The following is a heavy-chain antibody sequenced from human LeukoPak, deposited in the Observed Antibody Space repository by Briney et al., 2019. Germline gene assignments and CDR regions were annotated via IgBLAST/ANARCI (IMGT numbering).Heavy chain of an antibody. V-gene: IGHV4-59*01. CDR1: GGSISSYY. D-gene: IGHD3-10*01. J-gene: IGHJ6*03. CDR3: ARVEEGYGSGRRENYYYYYMDV. CDR2: IYYTGST. Sequence: SETLSLTCTVSGGSISSYYWSWIRQPPGKGLQWIGYIYYTGSTNYNPSLKSRVTISVDTSKNQFSLKLSSVTAADTAVYCCARVEEGYGSGRRENYYYYYMDVWGKGTTVTISS.